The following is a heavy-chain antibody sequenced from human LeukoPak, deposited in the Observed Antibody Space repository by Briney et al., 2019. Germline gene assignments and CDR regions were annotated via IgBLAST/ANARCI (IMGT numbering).Heavy chain of an antibody. J-gene: IGHJ4*02. V-gene: IGHV3-30-3*01. Sequence: GGSLRLSCAASGFTFSSYAMHWVRQAPGKGLEWVAVISYDGSNKYYADSVKGRFTISRDNSKNTLYLQMNSLRAEDTAVYYCARAGQYDYVWGSYRYSFDYWGQGTLVTVSS. CDR2: ISYDGSNK. D-gene: IGHD3-16*02. CDR1: GFTFSSYA. CDR3: ARAGQYDYVWGSYRYSFDY.